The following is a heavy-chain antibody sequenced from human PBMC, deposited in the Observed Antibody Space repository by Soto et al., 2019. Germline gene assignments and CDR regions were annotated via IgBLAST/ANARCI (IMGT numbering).Heavy chain of an antibody. V-gene: IGHV4-59*01. CDR3: ARAWGEAFDY. Sequence: PSETLSLTCTVSGGSISSYYWSWIRQPPGKGLEWIGYIYYSGGTNYNPSLKSRVTISVDTSKNQFSLKLSSVTAADTAVYYCARAWGEAFDYWGQGTLVTVSS. CDR1: GGSISSYY. D-gene: IGHD3-16*01. CDR2: IYYSGGT. J-gene: IGHJ4*02.